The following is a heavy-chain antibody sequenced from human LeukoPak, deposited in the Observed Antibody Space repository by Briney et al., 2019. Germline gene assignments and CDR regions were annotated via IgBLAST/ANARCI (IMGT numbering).Heavy chain of an antibody. CDR2: INHSGST. Sequence: SETLSLTCAAYGGSFSGCYWSWIRQPPGKGLEWIGEINHSGSTNYNPSLKSRVTISVDTSKNQFSLKLSSVTAADTAVYYCARTSTYYDFWSGYPSGFIDYWGQGTLVTVSS. CDR1: GGSFSGCY. J-gene: IGHJ4*02. CDR3: ARTSTYYDFWSGYPSGFIDY. V-gene: IGHV4-34*01. D-gene: IGHD3-3*01.